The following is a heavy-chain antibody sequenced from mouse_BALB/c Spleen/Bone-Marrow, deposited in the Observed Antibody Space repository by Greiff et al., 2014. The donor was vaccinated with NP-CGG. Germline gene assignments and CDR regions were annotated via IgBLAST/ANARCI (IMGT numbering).Heavy chain of an antibody. CDR1: GYTFTSNT. Sequence: VQLQQSGAELARPGASVKMSCKASGYTFTSNTMHWVKQRPGQGLEWIGYINPSSGYTNYNQKFKDKATLTADKSSSTAYMQLSSLTSEDSAVYYCARSLRWYFDVWGAGTTVTVSS. D-gene: IGHD1-1*01. CDR2: INPSSGYT. V-gene: IGHV1-4*01. J-gene: IGHJ1*01. CDR3: ARSLRWYFDV.